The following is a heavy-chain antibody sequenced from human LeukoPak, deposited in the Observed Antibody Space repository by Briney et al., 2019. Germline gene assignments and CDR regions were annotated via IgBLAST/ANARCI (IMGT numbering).Heavy chain of an antibody. V-gene: IGHV1-2*02. J-gene: IGHJ4*02. CDR3: ARVATIRLPYLDY. Sequence: ASVKVSCKASGYTFTGYYMHWVRQAPGQGLEWMGWISPNSGGTNYAQKFQGRVTMTRDTSISTAYMELSRLRSDDTAVYYCARVATIRLPYLDYWGQGTLVTVSS. CDR2: ISPNSGGT. D-gene: IGHD5-24*01. CDR1: GYTFTGYY.